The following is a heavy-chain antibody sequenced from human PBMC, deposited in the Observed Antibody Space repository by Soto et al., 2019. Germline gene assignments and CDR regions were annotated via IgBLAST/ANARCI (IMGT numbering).Heavy chain of an antibody. CDR1: GFTVSSNY. V-gene: IGHV3-53*02. CDR3: AKDTLLWLGDNLGVDY. CDR2: IYSGGST. J-gene: IGHJ4*02. Sequence: EVQLVETGGGLIQPGGSLRLSCAASGFTVSSNYMSWVRQAPGKGLEWVSVIYSGGSTYYADSVKGRFTISRDNSKNTLYLQMNSLRAEDTAVYYCAKDTLLWLGDNLGVDYWGQGTLITVSS. D-gene: IGHD3-10*01.